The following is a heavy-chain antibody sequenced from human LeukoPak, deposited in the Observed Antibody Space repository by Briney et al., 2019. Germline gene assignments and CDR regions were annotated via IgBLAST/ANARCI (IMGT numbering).Heavy chain of an antibody. CDR1: GYSFTRYF. CDR2: IIPSDGST. Sequence: ASVKVSCKASGYSFTRYFIHWVRQVPGQGLEWMGIIIPSDGSTSYAQKFQGRVTMTRDTSTSTVYMELSSLRSEDTAVYYCARGKVVTMVRGVIITYFDYWGQGTLVTVSS. D-gene: IGHD3-10*01. V-gene: IGHV1-46*01. CDR3: ARGKVVTMVRGVIITYFDY. J-gene: IGHJ4*02.